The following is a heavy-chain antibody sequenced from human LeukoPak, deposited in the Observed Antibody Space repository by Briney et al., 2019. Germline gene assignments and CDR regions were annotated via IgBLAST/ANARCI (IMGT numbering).Heavy chain of an antibody. V-gene: IGHV3-7*01. CDR3: ATLRESYYDVWSGSFRRDYYYYMDV. CDR1: AFTFSSYW. J-gene: IGHJ6*03. CDR2: IKQDGSEK. Sequence: PGGSLRLSCVASAFTFSSYWMSWVRQAPGKGLEWVANIKQDGSEKHYVDSVKGRFTISRDNAKNSLYLQMNSLRAEDTPVYYCATLRESYYDVWSGSFRRDYYYYMDVWGKGATVTVSS. D-gene: IGHD3-3*01.